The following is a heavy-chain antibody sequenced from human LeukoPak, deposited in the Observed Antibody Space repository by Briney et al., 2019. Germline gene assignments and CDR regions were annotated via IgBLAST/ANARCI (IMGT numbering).Heavy chain of an antibody. CDR2: ISSSSSYI. Sequence: PGGSLRLSCAASGFTFSSYSMNWVRQAPGKGLEWVSSISSSSSYINYADSVKGRFTISRDNAKNSLYLQMDSLRAEDTAVYYCARGKDIVVVPAALLIWGQGTMVTVSS. V-gene: IGHV3-21*04. D-gene: IGHD2-2*01. CDR3: ARGKDIVVVPAALLI. CDR1: GFTFSSYS. J-gene: IGHJ3*02.